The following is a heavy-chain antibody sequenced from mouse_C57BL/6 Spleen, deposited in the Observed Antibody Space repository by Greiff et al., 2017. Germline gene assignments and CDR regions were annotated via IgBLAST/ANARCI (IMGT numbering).Heavy chain of an antibody. CDR1: GYTFTSYW. D-gene: IGHD1-1*01. J-gene: IGHJ4*01. CDR2: IHTHSGST. Sequence: QVQLQQSGAELVKPGASVKLSCKASGYTFTSYWMHWVKQRPGQGLEWIGMIHTHSGSTYYNEKFKSKATVTVDKASSTTYMQLSSLTSEDSAVYYCERARYYYGSSYAMDYWGQGTSVTVSS. CDR3: ERARYYYGSSYAMDY. V-gene: IGHV1-64*01.